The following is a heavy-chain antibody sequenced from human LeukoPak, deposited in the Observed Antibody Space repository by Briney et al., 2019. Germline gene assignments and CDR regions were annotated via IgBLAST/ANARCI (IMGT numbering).Heavy chain of an antibody. CDR3: TRVTYSTSFYFYHMDV. Sequence: SQTLSFTCAISGDSVSSNSAAWHWIRQSPSRGLEWLGRTYYRSQWHNEYALSVKGRISINPDTAKNQVSLQMNSVTPEDTAVYYCTRVTYSTSFYFYHMDVWGKGTSVTVTS. J-gene: IGHJ6*03. CDR1: GDSVSSNSAA. D-gene: IGHD6-6*01. V-gene: IGHV6-1*01. CDR2: TYYRSQWHN.